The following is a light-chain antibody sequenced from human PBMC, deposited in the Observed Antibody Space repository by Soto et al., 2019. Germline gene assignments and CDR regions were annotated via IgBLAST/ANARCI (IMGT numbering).Light chain of an antibody. J-gene: IGKJ1*01. V-gene: IGKV1-39*01. CDR1: QSISSY. CDR2: AAS. Sequence: DIQMTQSPSSLSASVGDRVTITCRASQSISSYLNWYQQKPGKAPNLLIYAASSLQSGVPSNFSGSGSGTDFTLTISSLEPEDFASYYCQQSYTTPWTFGQGTKVDIK. CDR3: QQSYTTPWT.